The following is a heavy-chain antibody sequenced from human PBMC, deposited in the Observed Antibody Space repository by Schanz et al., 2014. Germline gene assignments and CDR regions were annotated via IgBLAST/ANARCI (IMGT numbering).Heavy chain of an antibody. Sequence: EVKLLESGGGLVQPGGSLRLSCAASGFTFATYAMSWVRQAPGKGLEWVSAISGSGGSTVYADSVKGRFTISRDNSNNTVFLQMNSLRAGDTAVYYCAKDGRLPYYWTGSDFDYWGQGTLVAVSS. V-gene: IGHV3-23*01. J-gene: IGHJ4*02. CDR3: AKDGRLPYYWTGSDFDY. D-gene: IGHD3-22*01. CDR2: ISGSGGST. CDR1: GFTFATYA.